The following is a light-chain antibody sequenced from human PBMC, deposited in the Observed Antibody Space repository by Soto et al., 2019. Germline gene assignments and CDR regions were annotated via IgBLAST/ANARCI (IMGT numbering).Light chain of an antibody. Sequence: DIQMTQSPSILSASVGDRVTITCRASQSISIWLAWYQQKPWKAPNLLIHKASHLESGVPSRFSGSGSGTEFTLTISSLQPGDFAIYYCQQRNDWQVTFGQGTRLEI. CDR1: QSISIW. V-gene: IGKV1-5*03. J-gene: IGKJ5*01. CDR2: KAS. CDR3: QQRNDWQVT.